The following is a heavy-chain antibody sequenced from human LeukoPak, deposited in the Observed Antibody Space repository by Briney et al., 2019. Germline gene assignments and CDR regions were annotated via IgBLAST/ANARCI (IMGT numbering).Heavy chain of an antibody. D-gene: IGHD3-22*01. J-gene: IGHJ6*04. Sequence: GGSLRLSCAASGFTFSSYWMHWVRQAPGKGLVWVSRINSDGSSSSYADSVKGRFTISRDNAKNTLYLQMNSLRAEDTAVYYCTRMDSSGYARDVWGKGTTVTVSS. V-gene: IGHV3-74*01. CDR2: INSDGSSS. CDR1: GFTFSSYW. CDR3: TRMDSSGYARDV.